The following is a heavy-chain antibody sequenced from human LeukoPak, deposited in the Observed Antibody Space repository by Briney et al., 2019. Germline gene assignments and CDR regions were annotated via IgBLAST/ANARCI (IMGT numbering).Heavy chain of an antibody. CDR3: AKDGGVAFDI. D-gene: IGHD2-8*02. V-gene: IGHV3-30*18. Sequence: GGSLRLSCAASGFTFSSYGMHWVRQAPGKGLEWVAVISYDGSNKYYADSVKGRFTISRDNSKNTLYLQMNSLRAEDTAVYYCAKDGGVAFDIWGQGTMVTVSS. J-gene: IGHJ3*02. CDR2: ISYDGSNK. CDR1: GFTFSSYG.